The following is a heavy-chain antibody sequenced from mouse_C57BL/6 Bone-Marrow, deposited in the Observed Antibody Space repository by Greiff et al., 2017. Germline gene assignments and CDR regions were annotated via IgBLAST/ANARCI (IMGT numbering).Heavy chain of an antibody. J-gene: IGHJ2*01. Sequence: QVQLQQSGAELARPGASVKLSCKASGYTFTSYGISWVKQRTGQGLEWIGEIYPRSGNTYYNEKFKGKATLTADKSSSTAYMELRSLTSEDSAVYFCARSRSYYGNYWGQGTTLTVSS. CDR1: GYTFTSYG. CDR2: IYPRSGNT. V-gene: IGHV1-81*01. D-gene: IGHD2-1*01. CDR3: ARSRSYYGNY.